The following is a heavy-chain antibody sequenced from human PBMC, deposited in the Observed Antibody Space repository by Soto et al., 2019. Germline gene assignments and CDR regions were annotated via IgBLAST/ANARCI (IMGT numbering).Heavy chain of an antibody. CDR2: IWYDGSNK. Sequence: AGGSLRLSCAASGFTFSSYGMHWVRQAPGKGLEWVAVIWYDGSNKYYADSVKGRFTISRDNSKNTLYLQMNSLRAEDTAVYYCARDTADYAGWYYYYGMDVWGQGTTVTVSS. D-gene: IGHD4-17*01. CDR3: ARDTADYAGWYYYYGMDV. V-gene: IGHV3-33*01. J-gene: IGHJ6*02. CDR1: GFTFSSYG.